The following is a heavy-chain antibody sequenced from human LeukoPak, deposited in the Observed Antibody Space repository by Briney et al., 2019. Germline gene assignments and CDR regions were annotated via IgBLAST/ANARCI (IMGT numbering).Heavy chain of an antibody. D-gene: IGHD3-16*01. V-gene: IGHV3-30*04. CDR3: AKDDAWGRYKD. Sequence: GGSLRLSCAASGFTFSSYAMHWVRQAPGKGLEWVAVISYDGSNKYYADSVKGRFTISRDNSKNTLYLQMNSLRPDDTAVYYCAKDDAWGRYKDWGQGTLVTVSS. J-gene: IGHJ1*01. CDR2: ISYDGSNK. CDR1: GFTFSSYA.